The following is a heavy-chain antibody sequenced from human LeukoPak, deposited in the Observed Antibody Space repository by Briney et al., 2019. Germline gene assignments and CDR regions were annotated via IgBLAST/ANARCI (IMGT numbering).Heavy chain of an antibody. CDR2: INHSGST. Sequence: SETLSLTCAVYGGSFSGYYWSWIRQPPGKGLEWIGEINHSGSTNYNPSLKSRVTISVDTSRNQFSLKLSSVTAADTAVYYCARDPLNYDSSGGGVDPWGQGTLVTVSS. CDR3: ARDPLNYDSSGGGVDP. V-gene: IGHV4-34*01. D-gene: IGHD3-22*01. J-gene: IGHJ5*02. CDR1: GGSFSGYY.